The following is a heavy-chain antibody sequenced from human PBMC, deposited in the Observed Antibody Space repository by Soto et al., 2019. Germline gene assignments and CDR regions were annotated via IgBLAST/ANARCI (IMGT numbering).Heavy chain of an antibody. Sequence: EVKVVESGGGLVQPGGSLRLSCAASGFTFSDNWMHWVRQPPGKGPVWVSRISGDASSTSYADSVKGRFTISRDSAKNTVYLHMESLRVEDTAVYYCTRGGTRTTYWGLFDSWGQGTLVTVSS. CDR1: GFTFSDNW. CDR2: ISGDASST. D-gene: IGHD7-27*01. CDR3: TRGGTRTTYWGLFDS. V-gene: IGHV3-74*01. J-gene: IGHJ4*02.